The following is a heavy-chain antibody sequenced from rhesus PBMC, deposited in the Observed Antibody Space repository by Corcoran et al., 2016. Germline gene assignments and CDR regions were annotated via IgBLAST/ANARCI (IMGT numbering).Heavy chain of an antibody. D-gene: IGHD6-13*01. J-gene: IGHJ4*01. CDR2: VYGMGGSP. CDR3: VRDTSWPDQIFDY. V-gene: IGHV4-76*01. Sequence: QVQLQESGPGLVKPSETLSLTCAVSGSSISGAYDWTWIRQPPGKGLEWIGYVYGMGGSPISTPSLDKRVSISKDTSKNQFSLKLSSVPAADTAVYYCVRDTSWPDQIFDYWGQGVLVTVSS. CDR1: GSSISGAYD.